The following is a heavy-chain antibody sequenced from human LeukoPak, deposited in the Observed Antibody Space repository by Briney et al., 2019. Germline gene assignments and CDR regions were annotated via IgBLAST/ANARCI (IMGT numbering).Heavy chain of an antibody. CDR1: GYTFIGYY. V-gene: IGHV1-2*02. D-gene: IGHD3-10*01. Sequence: GASVKVSCKASGYTFIGYYMHWVRQAPGQGLEWMGWINPNSGGTNYAQKFQGRVTMTRDTSIDTAYMELSRLKSDDTAVYYCARGTTHLWFGEGGNALDIWGQGTMVTVSS. J-gene: IGHJ3*02. CDR2: INPNSGGT. CDR3: ARGTTHLWFGEGGNALDI.